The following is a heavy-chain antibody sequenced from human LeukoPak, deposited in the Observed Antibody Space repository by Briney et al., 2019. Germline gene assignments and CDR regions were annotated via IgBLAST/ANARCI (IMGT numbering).Heavy chain of an antibody. D-gene: IGHD3-16*01. CDR1: GVTFSSYW. J-gene: IGHJ4*02. Sequence: GGTLRLSCAASGVTFSSYWMSWVRQAPGKGLEWVANIKQDGSEKYYVDSVKGRFTISRDNAKTSLYLQMNSLRAEDTAVYYCARGVTSPDYWGQGTLVTVSS. CDR2: IKQDGSEK. CDR3: ARGVTSPDY. V-gene: IGHV3-7*01.